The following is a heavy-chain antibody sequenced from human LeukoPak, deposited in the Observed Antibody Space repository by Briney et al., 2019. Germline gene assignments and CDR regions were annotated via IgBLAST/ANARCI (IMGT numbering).Heavy chain of an antibody. CDR1: GFTFSSYA. J-gene: IGHJ4*02. CDR2: ISDNGGAT. CDR3: ARAGIAAAGTGTDY. D-gene: IGHD6-13*01. V-gene: IGHV3-23*01. Sequence: PGGSLRLSCVASGFTFSSYAISWVRQAPGKGLEWVSVISDNGGATYYADSVKGRFTISRDNSKNTLYLQMNSLRAEDTAVYYCARAGIAAAGTGTDYWGQGTLVTVSP.